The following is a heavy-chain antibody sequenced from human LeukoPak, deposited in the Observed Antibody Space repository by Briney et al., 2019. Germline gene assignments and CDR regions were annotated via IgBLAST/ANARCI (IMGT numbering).Heavy chain of an antibody. Sequence: RXXPXKGLEWVGRIKSKTDGGTIDYAAPVKGRFTISRDDSKNTLYLQMDNLKPEDTAIYYCSTPSFWGQGTLVTVSS. CDR3: STPSF. V-gene: IGHV3-15*07. CDR2: IKSKTDGGTI. J-gene: IGHJ4*02.